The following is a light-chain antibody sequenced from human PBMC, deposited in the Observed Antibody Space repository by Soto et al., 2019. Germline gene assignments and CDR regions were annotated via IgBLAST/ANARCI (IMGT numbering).Light chain of an antibody. CDR1: QGIRND. CDR3: LQKYFYPFT. J-gene: IGKJ3*01. CDR2: AAS. Sequence: AIQTTQSPSSLSASVGDRVTITCRASQGIRNDLDWFQQKPGKAPKLLIYAASNLQSGVPARFSGSGSGTDFTLTISSLQPEDFATYYCLQKYFYPFTFGPGTKVDIK. V-gene: IGKV1-6*01.